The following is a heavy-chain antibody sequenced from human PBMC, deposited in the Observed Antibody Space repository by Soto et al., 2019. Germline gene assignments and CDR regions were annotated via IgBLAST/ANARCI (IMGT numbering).Heavy chain of an antibody. J-gene: IGHJ4*02. V-gene: IGHV4-61*01. CDR1: GGSVSNKTYY. CDR2: VYYSGTT. D-gene: IGHD4-17*01. CDR3: ARTTAVPNTLRSRYFFDY. Sequence: SETLSLTCSVSGGSVSNKTYYWSWIRQPPGKRLEWIGYVYYSGTTNYNPSVKSRVTISVDLSKNQFSLRLSSVTTADTALYYCARTTAVPNTLRSRYFFDYWGQGTLVTVSS.